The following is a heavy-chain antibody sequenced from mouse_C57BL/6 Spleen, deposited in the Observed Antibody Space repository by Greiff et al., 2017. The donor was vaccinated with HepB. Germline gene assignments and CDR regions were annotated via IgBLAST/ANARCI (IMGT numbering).Heavy chain of an antibody. CDR1: GFTFSSYA. D-gene: IGHD1-1*01. J-gene: IGHJ4*01. Sequence: DVHLVESGGGLVKPGGSLKLSCAASGFTFSSYAMSWVRQTPEKRLEWVATISDGGSYTYYPDNVKGRFTISRDNAKNNLYLQMSHLKSEDTAVYYCAREGITTVGYAMDYWGQGTSVTVSS. CDR3: AREGITTVGYAMDY. V-gene: IGHV5-4*01. CDR2: ISDGGSYT.